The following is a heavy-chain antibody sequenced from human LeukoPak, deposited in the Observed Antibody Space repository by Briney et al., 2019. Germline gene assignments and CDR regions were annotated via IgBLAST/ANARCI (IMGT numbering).Heavy chain of an antibody. D-gene: IGHD5-24*01. Sequence: GGSLRLSCAASGFTFSSYWMHWVRQGPGKGLGRVSRINSDGSRTSYADSVKGRFTISRDNAKNTLYLQLNSLRAEDTAVYYCARGDGDLPGFPEDYFDYWGQGTLVTVSS. V-gene: IGHV3-74*01. CDR3: ARGDGDLPGFPEDYFDY. J-gene: IGHJ4*02. CDR2: INSDGSRT. CDR1: GFTFSSYW.